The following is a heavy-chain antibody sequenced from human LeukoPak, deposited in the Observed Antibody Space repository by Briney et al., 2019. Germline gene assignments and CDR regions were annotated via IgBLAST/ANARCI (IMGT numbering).Heavy chain of an antibody. CDR1: GGYS. J-gene: IGHJ3*01. V-gene: IGHV4-34*01. Sequence: SQTLSFTCAVSGGYSWSWIRQPPGKGLEWIGQIDHSGRTNFNPSLKSRVTMSVDTTKKRVSLNLNSVTAADTAVYYCARVLLVTPVAAFDVWGQGTMVAVSS. CDR2: IDHSGRT. D-gene: IGHD4-23*01. CDR3: ARVLLVTPVAAFDV.